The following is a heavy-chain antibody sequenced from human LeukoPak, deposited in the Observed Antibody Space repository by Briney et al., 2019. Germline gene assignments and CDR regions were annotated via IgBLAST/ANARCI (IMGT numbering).Heavy chain of an antibody. CDR3: ARDGGAYYDFWSGYYAPSYFDY. D-gene: IGHD3-3*01. CDR2: IYYSGIT. CDR1: GGSVSSGSYY. J-gene: IGHJ4*02. Sequence: PSETLSLTCTVSGGSVSSGSYYWSWIRQPPGKGLEWIGYIYYSGITNYNPSLKSRVTISVDTSKNQFSLKLSSVTAADTAVYYCARDGGAYYDFWSGYYAPSYFDYWGQGTLVTVSS. V-gene: IGHV4-61*01.